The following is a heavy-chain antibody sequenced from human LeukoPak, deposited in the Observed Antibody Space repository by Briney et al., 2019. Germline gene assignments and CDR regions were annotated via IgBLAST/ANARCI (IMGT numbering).Heavy chain of an antibody. J-gene: IGHJ4*02. CDR3: AKGQGYNYGDSIDY. Sequence: GGSLRLSCAASGFTFNNYAMTWVRLAPGKGLEWVSVINGGGSSYYADSVKGRFTVSRDNSKNTLYLQMNSLRDEDTAIYYCAKGQGYNYGDSIDYWGQGTLVTVSS. D-gene: IGHD5-18*01. CDR2: INGGGSS. V-gene: IGHV3-23*01. CDR1: GFTFNNYA.